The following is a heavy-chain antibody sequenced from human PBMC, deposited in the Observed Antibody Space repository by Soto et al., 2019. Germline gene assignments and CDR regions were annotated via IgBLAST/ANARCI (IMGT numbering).Heavy chain of an antibody. CDR2: IYYSGST. Sequence: SETLSLTCTVSGGSISSGGYYWSWIRQHPGKGLEWIGYIYYSGSTYYNPSLKSRVTISVDTSKNQFSLKLSSVTAADAAVYYCASSLRGFGERYYYYGMDGWGQGTTVTVSS. CDR1: GGSISSGGYY. J-gene: IGHJ6*02. V-gene: IGHV4-31*03. CDR3: ASSLRGFGERYYYYGMDG. D-gene: IGHD3-10*01.